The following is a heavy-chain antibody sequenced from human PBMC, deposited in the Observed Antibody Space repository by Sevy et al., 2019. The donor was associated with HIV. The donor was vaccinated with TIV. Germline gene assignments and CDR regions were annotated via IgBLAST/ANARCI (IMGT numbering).Heavy chain of an antibody. CDR3: VRHLTNYLYWYFDL. V-gene: IGHV4-39*01. D-gene: IGHD2-8*01. Sequence: LTCTVSGGSISGSTNYWGWIRQSPGKGLEWIGSLYYGGSTYLNPSLKSRVTTSVDTSKNQFSLKLNSVTAADTAVYYCVRHLTNYLYWYFDLWGRGALVTVSS. J-gene: IGHJ2*01. CDR1: GGSISGSTNY. CDR2: LYYGGST.